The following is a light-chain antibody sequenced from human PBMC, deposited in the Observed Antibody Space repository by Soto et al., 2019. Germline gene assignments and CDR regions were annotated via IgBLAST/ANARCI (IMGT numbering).Light chain of an antibody. CDR3: QVWDSSSYV. CDR2: DDA. CDR1: NVGSKK. Sequence: SYELTQPPSVSVAPGQTARIICGGNNVGSKKVHWYQRRPGQAPVLVVYDDADRPSGIPERFSGSNSGNTATLTISWVEAGDEADYYCQVWDSSSYVFGTGTKVTVL. J-gene: IGLJ1*01. V-gene: IGLV3-21*02.